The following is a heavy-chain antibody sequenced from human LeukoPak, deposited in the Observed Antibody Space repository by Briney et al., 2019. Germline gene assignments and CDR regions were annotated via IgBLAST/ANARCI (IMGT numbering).Heavy chain of an antibody. V-gene: IGHV4-4*07. CDR2: IYTSGST. CDR3: AREGDSSRTIRSYFDY. D-gene: IGHD6-13*01. Sequence: SETLSLTCTVSGGSISSYYWSWIRQPAGKGLEWIGRIYTSGSTNYNPSLKSRVTMSVDTSKNQFSLKLSSVTAADTAVYYCAREGDSSRTIRSYFDYWGQGTLVTVSS. CDR1: GGSISSYY. J-gene: IGHJ4*02.